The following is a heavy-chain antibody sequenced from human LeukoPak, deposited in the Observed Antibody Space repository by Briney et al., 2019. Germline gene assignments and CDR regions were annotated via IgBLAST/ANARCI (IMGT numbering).Heavy chain of an antibody. CDR2: INPDSGGT. V-gene: IGHV1-2*02. J-gene: IGHJ4*02. CDR3: AREGSGTKLDY. Sequence: ASVKVSCKASGYTFSGYYIHWVRQAPGQGLEWMGWINPDSGGTNYAKNFQGRVTMTRDTSISTAYMELSRLRSDDTAVYYCAREGSGTKLDYWGQGTLVTVSS. D-gene: IGHD3-10*01. CDR1: GYTFSGYY.